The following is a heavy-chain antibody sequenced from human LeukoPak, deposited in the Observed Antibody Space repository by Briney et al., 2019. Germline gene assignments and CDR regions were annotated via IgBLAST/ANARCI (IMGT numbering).Heavy chain of an antibody. CDR3: ARGHCSSTSCYTPNNWFDP. V-gene: IGHV4-34*01. CDR1: GGSFSGYY. D-gene: IGHD2-2*02. J-gene: IGHJ5*02. CDR2: INHSGST. Sequence: SETLSLTCAVYGGSFSGYYWSWIRQPPGKGLEWIGEINHSGSTNYNPSLRGRVTISVDTSKNQFSLKLSSVTAADTAVYYCARGHCSSTSCYTPNNWFDPWGQGTLVTVSS.